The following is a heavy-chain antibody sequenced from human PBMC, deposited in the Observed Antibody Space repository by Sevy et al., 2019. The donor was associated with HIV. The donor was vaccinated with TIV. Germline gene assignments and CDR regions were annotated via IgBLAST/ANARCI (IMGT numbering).Heavy chain of an antibody. V-gene: IGHV3-7*01. J-gene: IGHJ4*02. CDR1: GFTLSNYW. Sequence: GSLRLSCAASGFTLSNYWMSWVRQAPGKGLEWVANIKQDGSDKYYVDSVKGRFTISRDNAKNSLYLQMNSLGAEDTAVYYCARDRFSGSYNENFWGQGTLVTVSS. CDR3: ARDRFSGSYNENF. D-gene: IGHD1-26*01. CDR2: IKQDGSDK.